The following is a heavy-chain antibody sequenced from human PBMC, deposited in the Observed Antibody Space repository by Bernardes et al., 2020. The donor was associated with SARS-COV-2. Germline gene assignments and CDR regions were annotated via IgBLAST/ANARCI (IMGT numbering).Heavy chain of an antibody. CDR2: IYYSGST. Sequence: SETLSLTCTVSGGSVSSGSYYWSWIRQPPGKGLEWIGYIYYSGSTNYNPSLKSRVTISVDTSKNQFSLKLSSVTAADTAVYYCAREGCFDRNSPCLDYWGQGTLVTVSS. J-gene: IGHJ4*02. V-gene: IGHV4-61*01. CDR1: GGSVSSGSYY. CDR3: AREGCFDRNSPCLDY. D-gene: IGHD3-22*01.